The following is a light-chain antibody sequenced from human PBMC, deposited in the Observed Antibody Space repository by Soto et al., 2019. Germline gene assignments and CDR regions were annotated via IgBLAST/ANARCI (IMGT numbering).Light chain of an antibody. CDR1: QKISRS. CDR3: HQYTGRPRP. J-gene: IGKJ5*01. V-gene: IGKV3-15*01. Sequence: IVMTQSAVTLSVSPGERATLSCRASQKISRSLAWYQQKPGQGPSLLIYGTSTRAGGVPARFSGGGSGTEFTLTITSLQSEDFAVYYCHQYTGRPRPFCQG. CDR2: GTS.